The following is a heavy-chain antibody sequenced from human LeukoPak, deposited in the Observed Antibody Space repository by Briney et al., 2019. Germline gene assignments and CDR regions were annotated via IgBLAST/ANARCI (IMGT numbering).Heavy chain of an antibody. Sequence: GASVKVSCKASGYTFTGYYMHWVRQAPGQGLEWMGWINPNSGGTNYAQKFQGWVTMTRDTSISTAYMELSRLRSDDTAVYYCARDGIVAAGPGSYYYYGMDVWGQGTTVTVSS. CDR2: INPNSGGT. CDR1: GYTFTGYY. D-gene: IGHD6-13*01. CDR3: ARDGIVAAGPGSYYYYGMDV. J-gene: IGHJ6*02. V-gene: IGHV1-2*04.